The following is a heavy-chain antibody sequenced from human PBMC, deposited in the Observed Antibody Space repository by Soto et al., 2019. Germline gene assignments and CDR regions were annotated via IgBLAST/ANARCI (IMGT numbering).Heavy chain of an antibody. J-gene: IGHJ4*02. CDR3: ARPPWGAAPDY. Sequence: ESGPTLVNPTPTLTMTCTLSGFSLSARGVGVGWIRQPPGTALEWLGIISWNDDKRYSPSRKSRLTITKDTSKNQVVLTMTNMEPVDTATTICARPPWGAAPDYWGQGTVVTVSS. CDR1: GFSLSARGVG. V-gene: IGHV2-5*01. D-gene: IGHD3-16*01. CDR2: ISWNDDK.